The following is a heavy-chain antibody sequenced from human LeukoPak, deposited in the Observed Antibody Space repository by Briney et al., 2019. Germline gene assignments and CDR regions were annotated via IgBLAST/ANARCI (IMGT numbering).Heavy chain of an antibody. CDR3: ACRIVGAMR. CDR2: ISGSGGST. J-gene: IGHJ4*02. D-gene: IGHD1-26*01. Sequence: GRSLRLSCAASGFTFDDYAMHWVRQAPGKGLEWVSGISGSGGSTYYADSVKGRFTISRDNAKNSLYLQMNSLRAEDTAVYYCACRIVGAMRWGQGTLVTVSS. V-gene: IGHV3-9*01. CDR1: GFTFDDYA.